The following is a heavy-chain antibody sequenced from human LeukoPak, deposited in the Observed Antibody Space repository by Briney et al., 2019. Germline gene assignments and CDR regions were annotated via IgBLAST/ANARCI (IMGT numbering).Heavy chain of an antibody. Sequence: GESLKISCQGSGYSFTIYWIGWVRQVPGKGLEWMGIIYPGDSDTRYSPSFQAQVTISDEKSISTAYLQWSSLKASDTAMYYCARRGGKGYYDSSGRNWLDPWGQGTRVTVSS. CDR1: GYSFTIYW. V-gene: IGHV5-51*01. CDR2: IYPGDSDT. CDR3: ARRGGKGYYDSSGRNWLDP. J-gene: IGHJ5*02. D-gene: IGHD3-22*01.